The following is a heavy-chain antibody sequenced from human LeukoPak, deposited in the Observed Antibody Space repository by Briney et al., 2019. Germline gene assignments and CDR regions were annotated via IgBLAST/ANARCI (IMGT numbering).Heavy chain of an antibody. CDR2: ISAYNGNT. CDR1: GYTLTSYG. CDR3: AREGYSSGWSLPYYYYYGMDV. J-gene: IGHJ6*02. D-gene: IGHD6-19*01. V-gene: IGHV1-18*01. Sequence: ASVKVSCKASGYTLTSYGISWVRQAPGQGLEWMGWISAYNGNTNYAQKLQGRVTMTTDTSTSTAYMELRSLRSDDTAVYYCAREGYSSGWSLPYYYYYGMDVWGQGTTVTVSS.